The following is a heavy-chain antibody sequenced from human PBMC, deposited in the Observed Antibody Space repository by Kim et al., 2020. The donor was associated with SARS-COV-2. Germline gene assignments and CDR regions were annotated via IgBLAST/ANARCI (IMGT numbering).Heavy chain of an antibody. J-gene: IGHJ5*02. V-gene: IGHV4-4*02. Sequence: STPSLKSRGTISVDKSKNQCSLKLSSVTAADTAVYYCAREPTYGPNWFDPWGQGTLVTVSS. D-gene: IGHD4-17*01. CDR3: AREPTYGPNWFDP.